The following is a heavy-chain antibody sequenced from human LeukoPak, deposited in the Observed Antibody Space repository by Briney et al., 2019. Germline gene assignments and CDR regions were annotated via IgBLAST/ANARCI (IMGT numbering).Heavy chain of an antibody. CDR1: GFTFSSYG. V-gene: IGHV3-23*01. CDR2: ISGSGGST. Sequence: GGSLRLSCAASGFTFSSYGMSWVRQAPGKGLEWVSAISGSGGSTYYADSVKGRFTISRDNSKNTLYLQMNSLRAEDTAVYYCAKSQSGYDYVWGSYRYKHFQHWGQGTLVTVSS. CDR3: AKSQSGYDYVWGSYRYKHFQH. J-gene: IGHJ1*01. D-gene: IGHD3-16*02.